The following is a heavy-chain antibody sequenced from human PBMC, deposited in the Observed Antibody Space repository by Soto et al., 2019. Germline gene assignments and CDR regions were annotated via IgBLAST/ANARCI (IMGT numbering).Heavy chain of an antibody. D-gene: IGHD6-19*01. CDR2: ISYDGSNK. CDR1: AFIFSRYG. CDR3: AREVMYSSGWYSYFDL. J-gene: IGHJ2*01. V-gene: IGHV3-30*03. Sequence: QGQLVESGGGVVQPGTSLRLSCEASAFIFSRYGMHWVRQAPGKGLEWVAVISYDGSNKYYAESVKGRFIISRDKSENTLYLQMNSLRAEDTAVYYCAREVMYSSGWYSYFDLWGRGTLVTVSS.